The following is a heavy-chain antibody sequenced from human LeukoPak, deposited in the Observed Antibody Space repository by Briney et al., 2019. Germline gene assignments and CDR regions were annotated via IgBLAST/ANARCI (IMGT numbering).Heavy chain of an antibody. Sequence: SVKVSCKASGGTFSSYAISWVRQAPGQGLEWMGRIIPIFGIANYAQKFQGRVTITADKSTSTAYMELSSLRSEDTAVYYCANLGGNTPSFDAFDIWGQGQMVTVSS. V-gene: IGHV1-69*04. J-gene: IGHJ3*02. CDR3: ANLGGNTPSFDAFDI. CDR2: IIPIFGIA. CDR1: GGTFSSYA. D-gene: IGHD4-23*01.